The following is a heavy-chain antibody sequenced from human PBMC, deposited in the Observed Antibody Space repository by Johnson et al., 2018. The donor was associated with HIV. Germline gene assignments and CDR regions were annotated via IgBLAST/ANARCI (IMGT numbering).Heavy chain of an antibody. CDR2: IRYDGSNK. D-gene: IGHD6-6*01. CDR1: GFTFSNAW. V-gene: IGHV3-30*02. Sequence: QVQLVESGGGLIQPGGSLRLSCAASGFTFSNAWMSWVRQATGKGLEWVAFIRYDGSNKYYADSVKGRFTISRDNSKNTLYLQMNSLRAEDTDVYYCAKDKEYSSSPGAFDIWGQGTMVTVSS. J-gene: IGHJ3*02. CDR3: AKDKEYSSSPGAFDI.